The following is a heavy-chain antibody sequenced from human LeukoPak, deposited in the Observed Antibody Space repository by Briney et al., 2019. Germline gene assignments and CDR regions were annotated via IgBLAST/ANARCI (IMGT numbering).Heavy chain of an antibody. V-gene: IGHV4-61*02. J-gene: IGHJ4*02. Sequence: SQTLSLTCTVSGGSISSGSYYWSWIRQPAGKGLEWIGRIYISGNTNYNPSLQSRVTISVDTPKNQFSLKLTSVTAADTALYYCARDPGYGGRIDSWGQGTLVTVSS. CDR2: IYISGNT. CDR1: GGSISSGSYY. CDR3: ARDPGYGGRIDS. D-gene: IGHD4-23*01.